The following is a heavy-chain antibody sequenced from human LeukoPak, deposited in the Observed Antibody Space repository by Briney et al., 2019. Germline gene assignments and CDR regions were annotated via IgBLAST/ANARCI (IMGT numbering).Heavy chain of an antibody. V-gene: IGHV3-49*03. CDR3: AKDDAWLQYGN. J-gene: IGHJ4*02. D-gene: IGHD5-24*01. Sequence: GGSLRLSCTASGFTFGDYAMSWFREAPGKGLEGVGFIRSKAYGGTTEYAASVKGRFTISREDSKSIAYLQMNSLRPEDTAVYYCAKDDAWLQYGNWGRGTLVTVSS. CDR1: GFTFGDYA. CDR2: IRSKAYGGTT.